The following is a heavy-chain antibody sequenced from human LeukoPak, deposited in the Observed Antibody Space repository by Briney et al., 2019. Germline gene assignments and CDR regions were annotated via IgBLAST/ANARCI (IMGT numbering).Heavy chain of an antibody. V-gene: IGHV3-48*04. CDR1: GFIFSSYS. CDR2: ISSGSGTI. Sequence: GGSLRLSCAASGFIFSSYSMNWGRQAPGKGLEWLSYISSGSGTIYYADSVKGRFTISRDNAKNSLYLQMNSLRAEDTAVYYCARLVAGAGTTYWGQGTLVTVSS. CDR3: ARLVAGAGTTY. D-gene: IGHD6-19*01. J-gene: IGHJ4*02.